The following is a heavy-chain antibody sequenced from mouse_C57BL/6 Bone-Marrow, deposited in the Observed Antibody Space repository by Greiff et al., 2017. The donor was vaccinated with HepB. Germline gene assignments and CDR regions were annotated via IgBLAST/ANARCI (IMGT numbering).Heavy chain of an antibody. V-gene: IGHV5-16*01. Sequence: DVKLQESEGGLVQPGSSMKLSCTASGFTFSDYYMAWVRQVPEKGLEWVANINYDGSSTYYLDSLKSRFIISRDNAKNILYLQMSSLKSEDTATYYCAREGPYGNFRGYAMDYWGQGTSVTVSS. CDR2: INYDGSST. CDR1: GFTFSDYY. CDR3: AREGPYGNFRGYAMDY. J-gene: IGHJ4*01. D-gene: IGHD2-1*01.